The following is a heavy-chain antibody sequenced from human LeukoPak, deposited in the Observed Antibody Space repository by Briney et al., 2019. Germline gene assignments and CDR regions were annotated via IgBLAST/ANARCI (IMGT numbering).Heavy chain of an antibody. CDR1: GGSFSDYY. V-gene: IGHV4-34*01. Sequence: SETLSLTCAVYGGSFSDYYWSWIRQPPGKGLEWIGEINHSGSTNYNPSLKSRVTISVDTSKNQFSLKLSSVTAADTAVYYCARHFFDWFRMKWFDPWGQGTLVTVSS. D-gene: IGHD3-9*01. J-gene: IGHJ5*02. CDR2: INHSGST. CDR3: ARHFFDWFRMKWFDP.